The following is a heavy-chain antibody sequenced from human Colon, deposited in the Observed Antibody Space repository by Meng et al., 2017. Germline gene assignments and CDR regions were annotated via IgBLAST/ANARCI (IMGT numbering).Heavy chain of an antibody. CDR2: ISQSGTT. CDR3: VRQGMTSYSWGY. J-gene: IGHJ4*02. D-gene: IGHD3-9*01. CDR1: SGSISSSNW. Sequence: QVQQQESGPGLVNPSGPLSLTCAVASGSISSSNWWSWVRQPPGKGLEWIGEISQSGTTYYNPSLKSRVTITGDWSKNQFSLNLNSVTAADTALYYCVRQGMTSYSWGYWGQGTLVTVSS. V-gene: IGHV4-4*02.